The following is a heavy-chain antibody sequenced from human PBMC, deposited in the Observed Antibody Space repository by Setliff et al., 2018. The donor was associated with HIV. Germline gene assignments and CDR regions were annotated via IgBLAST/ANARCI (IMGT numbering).Heavy chain of an antibody. CDR2: IRSKAYGGTT. Sequence: LRLSCTASGFTFGDYGMSWVRQAPGKGLEWVGFIRSKAYGGTTEYAASVKGRFTISRDDSKSIAYLQMNSLKTEDTAVYYCTRVREVPAAIPDYYYYMDVWGKGTTVTVSS. CDR1: GFTFGDYG. CDR3: TRVREVPAAIPDYYYYMDV. V-gene: IGHV3-49*04. D-gene: IGHD2-2*02. J-gene: IGHJ6*03.